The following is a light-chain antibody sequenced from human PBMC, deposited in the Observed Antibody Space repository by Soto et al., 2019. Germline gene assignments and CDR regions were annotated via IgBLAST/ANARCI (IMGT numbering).Light chain of an antibody. V-gene: IGKV4-1*01. CDR1: QSLLYRLTNKIY. Sequence: DIVMTQSPDSLAVPLGERAIINCKSSQSLLYRLTNKIYLAWFQQKPGQPPKLLISWASTRESGVPDRFRGSGSGTDFTLTINSLQAEDVAVYFCQQYLHVPIAFGQGTRLEIK. J-gene: IGKJ5*01. CDR2: WAS. CDR3: QQYLHVPIA.